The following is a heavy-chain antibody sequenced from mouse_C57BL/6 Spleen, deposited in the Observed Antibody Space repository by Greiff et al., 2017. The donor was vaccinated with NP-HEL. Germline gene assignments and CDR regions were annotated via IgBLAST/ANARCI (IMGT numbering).Heavy chain of an antibody. Sequence: QVQLKQPGAELVKPGASVKLSCKASGYTFTSYWMHWVKQRPGQGLEWIGMIHPNSGSTNYNEKFKSKATLTVDKSSSTAYMQLSSLTSEDSAVYYCAKDYYGEDWYYCDYWGQGTTLTVSS. CDR2: IHPNSGST. CDR1: GYTFTSYW. J-gene: IGHJ2*01. CDR3: AKDYYGEDWYYCDY. V-gene: IGHV1-64*01. D-gene: IGHD1-2*01.